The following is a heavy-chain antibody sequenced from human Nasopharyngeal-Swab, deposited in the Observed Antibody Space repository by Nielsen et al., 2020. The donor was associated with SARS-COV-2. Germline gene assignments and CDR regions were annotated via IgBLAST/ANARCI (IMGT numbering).Heavy chain of an antibody. Sequence: GESLKISCAASGFTFSSYGMHWVRQAPGKGPEWVTVIWYDGSNKYYADSVKGRFTISRDNSKNTLYLQMNSLRAEDTAVYYCARVGINSYGFYYYYYGMDVWGQGTTVTVSS. CDR1: GFTFSSYG. D-gene: IGHD5-18*01. V-gene: IGHV3-33*01. CDR2: IWYDGSNK. J-gene: IGHJ6*02. CDR3: ARVGINSYGFYYYYYGMDV.